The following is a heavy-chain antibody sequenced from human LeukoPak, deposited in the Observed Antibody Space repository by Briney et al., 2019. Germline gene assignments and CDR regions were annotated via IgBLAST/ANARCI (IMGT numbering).Heavy chain of an antibody. J-gene: IGHJ4*02. CDR1: GGSISSGGYY. CDR3: ARDIGGYGSSGGFDY. Sequence: PSQTLSLTCTVSGGSISSGGYYWSWIRQPPGKGLEWIGYIYHSGSTYYNPSLKSRVTISVDRSKNQFSLKLSSVTAADTAVYYCARDIGGYGSSGGFDYWGQGTLVTVSS. CDR2: IYHSGST. D-gene: IGHD6-6*01. V-gene: IGHV4-30-2*01.